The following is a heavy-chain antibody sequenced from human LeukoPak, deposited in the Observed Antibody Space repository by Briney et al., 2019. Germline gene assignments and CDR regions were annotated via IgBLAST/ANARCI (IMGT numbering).Heavy chain of an antibody. Sequence: SETLSLTCTVSGGSDSSGSYYWSWIRQPPGKGLEWIGYIYYSGSTNYNPSLKSRVTTSVDTSKNQFSLKLSSVTAADTAVYYCASYSYGLQDWFDPWGQGTLVTVSP. CDR1: GGSDSSGSYY. CDR3: ASYSYGLQDWFDP. V-gene: IGHV4-61*01. J-gene: IGHJ5*02. CDR2: IYYSGST. D-gene: IGHD5-18*01.